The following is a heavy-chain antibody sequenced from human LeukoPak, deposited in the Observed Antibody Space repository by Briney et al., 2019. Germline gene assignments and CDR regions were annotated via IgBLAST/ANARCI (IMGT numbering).Heavy chain of an antibody. CDR3: AREANWNYGY. J-gene: IGHJ4*02. D-gene: IGHD1-7*01. Sequence: SETLSLTCAVYGGSFSGYYWSWIRQPPGKGLEWIGEINHSGSTNYNPSLKSRVTISVDTSKNQFSLKLSSVTAADTAVYYCAREANWNYGYWGQGTLVTVSS. CDR2: INHSGST. CDR1: GGSFSGYY. V-gene: IGHV4-34*01.